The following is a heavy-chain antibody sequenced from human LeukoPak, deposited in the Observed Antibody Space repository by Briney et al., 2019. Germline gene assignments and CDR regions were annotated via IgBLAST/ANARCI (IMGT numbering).Heavy chain of an antibody. D-gene: IGHD5-24*01. CDR3: AREGQLVYFDY. J-gene: IGHJ4*02. CDR1: GFTVSSNS. Sequence: GGSLRLSCTVSGFTVSSNSMSWVRQAPGKGLEWVANIKQDGSEKYYVDSVKGRFTISRDNAKNSLYLQMNSLRAEDTAVYYCAREGQLVYFDYWGQGTLVTVSS. CDR2: IKQDGSEK. V-gene: IGHV3-7*01.